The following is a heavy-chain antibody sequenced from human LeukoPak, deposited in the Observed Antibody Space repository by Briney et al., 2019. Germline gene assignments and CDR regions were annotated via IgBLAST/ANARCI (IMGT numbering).Heavy chain of an antibody. CDR3: TSSNWGSDWYFDL. CDR2: INPGNGKT. D-gene: IGHD7-27*01. J-gene: IGHJ2*01. CDR1: GYTFTSYA. Sequence: ASVKVSCKASGYTFTSYAMHWVRQAPGQGLEWMGWINPGNGKTEYSQKFQGRVTITRDTSATTAYLELSSLRFEDTAVYYCTSSNWGSDWYFDLWGRGTLVTVSS. V-gene: IGHV1-3*01.